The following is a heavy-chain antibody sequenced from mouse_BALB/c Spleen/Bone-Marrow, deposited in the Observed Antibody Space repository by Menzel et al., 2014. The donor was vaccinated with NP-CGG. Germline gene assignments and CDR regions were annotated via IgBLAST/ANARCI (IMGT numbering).Heavy chain of an antibody. Sequence: EVKVVESGGGLVQPGGSRKLSCAASGFTFSSFGMHWVRQAPEKGLEWVAYISSGSSTIYYADTVKGRFTISRDNPKNTLFLQMTSLRSEDTAMYYCARSSYGYDRQAYFFDYWGQGTTLTVSS. J-gene: IGHJ2*01. V-gene: IGHV5-17*02. CDR2: ISSGSSTI. CDR3: ARSSYGYDRQAYFFDY. D-gene: IGHD2-2*01. CDR1: GFTFSSFG.